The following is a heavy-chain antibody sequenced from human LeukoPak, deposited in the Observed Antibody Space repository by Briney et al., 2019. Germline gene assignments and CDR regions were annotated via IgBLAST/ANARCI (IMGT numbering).Heavy chain of an antibody. J-gene: IGHJ5*01. D-gene: IGHD2-15*01. Sequence: SVKVSCKASGGDFNSHIINWVRQAPGQGLEWMGRIIPMRNLANYAHKFQGRVIITADKSRRTAYMEMSRLTSDDTAVYYCAKGKYCSGGECYSVRTSYDGFDSWGQGTVVSVSS. V-gene: IGHV1-69*02. CDR1: GGDFNSHI. CDR3: AKGKYCSGGECYSVRTSYDGFDS. CDR2: IIPMRNLA.